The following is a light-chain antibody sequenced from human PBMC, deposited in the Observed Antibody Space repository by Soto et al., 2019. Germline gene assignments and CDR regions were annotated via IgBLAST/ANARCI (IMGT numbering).Light chain of an antibody. Sequence: QSVLTQPASVSGSPGQSITISCTGTSSDVGYYNYVSWYQQHPGKAPKLMIYEVSNRPSGVSNRFSGSKSGNTASLTISGLQAEDEANYYCSSCTTSSIPVFGGGTKLTVL. J-gene: IGLJ3*02. CDR2: EVS. CDR1: SSDVGYYNY. V-gene: IGLV2-14*01. CDR3: SSCTTSSIPV.